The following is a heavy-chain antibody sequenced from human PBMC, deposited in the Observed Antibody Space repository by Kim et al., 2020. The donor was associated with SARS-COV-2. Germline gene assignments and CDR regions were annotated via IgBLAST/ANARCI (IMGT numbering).Heavy chain of an antibody. CDR1: GFTLSTYG. J-gene: IGHJ4*02. CDR3: ARGANYFFDY. Sequence: GRSLRLSCEASGFTLSTYGMDWVRQAPGKGLEWVAFITNDGINKYYADSVKGRFIVSRDISRNTLYLQMNSLREEDTALYYCARGANYFFDYWGQGALVT. CDR2: ITNDGINK. D-gene: IGHD3-9*01. V-gene: IGHV3-30*03.